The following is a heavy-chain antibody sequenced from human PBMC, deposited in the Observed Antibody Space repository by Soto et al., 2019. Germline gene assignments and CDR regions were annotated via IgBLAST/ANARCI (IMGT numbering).Heavy chain of an antibody. V-gene: IGHV4-38-2*01. CDR1: GYSISSGYY. J-gene: IGHJ6*02. Sequence: KASETLSLTCGVSGYSISSGYYWGWIRQLPGKGLEWIGNIYHSGSTYYNPSLKSRVTISVDTSKNQFSLKLTSVTAADTAVYQCARVKPSSYGMDVWGQGTTVTVSS. CDR2: IYHSGST. CDR3: ARVKPSSYGMDV.